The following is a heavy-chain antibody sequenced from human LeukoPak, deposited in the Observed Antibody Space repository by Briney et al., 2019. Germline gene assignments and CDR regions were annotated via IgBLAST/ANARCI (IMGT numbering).Heavy chain of an antibody. V-gene: IGHV3-23*01. D-gene: IGHD3-9*01. Sequence: HAGGSLRLSCAASGFTFSSYAMSWVRQAPGKGLEWVSAISGSGGSTYYADSVKGRFTISRDNSKNTLYLQMNSLGAEDTAVYYCAKDDILTGSLAFDIWGQGTMVTVSS. CDR2: ISGSGGST. J-gene: IGHJ3*02. CDR1: GFTFSSYA. CDR3: AKDDILTGSLAFDI.